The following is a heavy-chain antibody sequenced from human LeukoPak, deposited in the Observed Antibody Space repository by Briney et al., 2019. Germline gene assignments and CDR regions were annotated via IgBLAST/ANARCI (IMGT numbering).Heavy chain of an antibody. Sequence: GASVKVSCKASGYTFTSYGINWVRQAPGQGLEWMGWISTYNGDTNYAQKLQGRVTMTTDTSTSTAYMELRSLRSDDTAVYYCARDQGSYRGGDSPSPQPGYWGQGTLVTVSS. CDR3: ARDQGSYRGGDSPSPQPGY. CDR1: GYTFTSYG. CDR2: ISTYNGDT. D-gene: IGHD2-21*02. J-gene: IGHJ4*02. V-gene: IGHV1-18*01.